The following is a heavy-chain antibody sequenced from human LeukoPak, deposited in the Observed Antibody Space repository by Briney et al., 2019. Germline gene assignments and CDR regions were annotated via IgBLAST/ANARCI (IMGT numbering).Heavy chain of an antibody. Sequence: GGSLRLSCAASGFTFSNAWMSWVRQAPGKGLEWVGHIKSKTDGGTTDYAAPVKGRFTISRDDSKNTLYLQMNSLKIEDTAVYYCTTGTWIQLWLADFWGQGTLVTASS. V-gene: IGHV3-15*01. J-gene: IGHJ4*02. CDR2: IKSKTDGGTT. CDR3: TTGTWIQLWLADF. D-gene: IGHD5-18*01. CDR1: GFTFSNAW.